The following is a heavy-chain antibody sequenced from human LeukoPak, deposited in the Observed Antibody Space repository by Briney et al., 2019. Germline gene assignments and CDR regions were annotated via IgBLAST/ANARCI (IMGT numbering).Heavy chain of an antibody. CDR2: INPNSGVI. J-gene: IGHJ4*02. D-gene: IGHD2-15*01. CDR1: DYTFTGYY. Sequence: AAVTVSLKCSDYTFTGYYMHWGRQAPGQGEEWMGWINPNSGVIGYVQKFEGRGTMTRDTSISTAYLELSTLRSDDTALYYCVVRNPVFSGPHCPFDYWGQGTLVTVSS. V-gene: IGHV1-2*02. CDR3: VVRNPVFSGPHCPFDY.